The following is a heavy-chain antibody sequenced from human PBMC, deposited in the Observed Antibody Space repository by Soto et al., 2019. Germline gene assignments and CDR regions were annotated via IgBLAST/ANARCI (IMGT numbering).Heavy chain of an antibody. CDR3: AKGVQLLVEVGGY. J-gene: IGHJ4*02. D-gene: IGHD2-2*01. V-gene: IGHV3-9*01. Sequence: EVQLVESGGGLVQPGRSLRLSCAASGFTFDDYAMQWVRQAPGKGLVWVSGLSWHSGSIGYAESVKGRFTFSRDNAKNSLSLEMNRLRGEDTALYYCAKGVQLLVEVGGYWGKVTLVTVSS. CDR2: LSWHSGSI. CDR1: GFTFDDYA.